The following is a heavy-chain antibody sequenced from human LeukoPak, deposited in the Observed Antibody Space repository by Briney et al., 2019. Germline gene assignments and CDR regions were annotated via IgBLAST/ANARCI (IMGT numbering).Heavy chain of an antibody. Sequence: ASVKVSCKASGYTFSSYGINWVRPAPGQGLEWMGWISPYNGNTNYAQKLQGRVTMTTDTSTSTAYMELRSLRSDDTAVYYCARAYDFSGPTPGYWGQGTLVTVSS. CDR2: ISPYNGNT. V-gene: IGHV1-18*01. D-gene: IGHD3/OR15-3a*01. J-gene: IGHJ4*02. CDR3: ARAYDFSGPTPGY. CDR1: GYTFSSYG.